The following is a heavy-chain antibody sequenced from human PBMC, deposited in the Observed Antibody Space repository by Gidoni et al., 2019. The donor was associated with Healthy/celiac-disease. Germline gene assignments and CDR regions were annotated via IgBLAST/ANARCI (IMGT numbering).Heavy chain of an antibody. J-gene: IGHJ4*02. CDR2: IYSGGST. Sequence: EVQLVESGGGLVQPGGSLRLSCAASGFTVSSHYMSWVRQAPGKGLEWVSVIYSGGSTYYADSVKGRFTISRDNSKNTLYLQMNSLRAEDTAVYYCARAVAPAWGYGDPENDYWGQGTLVTVSS. V-gene: IGHV3-66*01. D-gene: IGHD4-17*01. CDR1: GFTVSSHY. CDR3: ARAVAPAWGYGDPENDY.